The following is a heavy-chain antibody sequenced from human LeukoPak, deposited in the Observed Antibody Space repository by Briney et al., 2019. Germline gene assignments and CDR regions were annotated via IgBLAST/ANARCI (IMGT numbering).Heavy chain of an antibody. Sequence: SETLSLTRAVYGGSFSGYYWSWIRQPPGKGLEWIGEINHSGSTNYNPSLKSRVTISVDTSKNQFSLKLSSVTAADTAVYYCARGPDIVVLNNAFDIWGQGTVVTVSS. J-gene: IGHJ3*02. CDR3: ARGPDIVVLNNAFDI. V-gene: IGHV4-34*01. CDR1: GGSFSGYY. CDR2: INHSGST. D-gene: IGHD2-2*01.